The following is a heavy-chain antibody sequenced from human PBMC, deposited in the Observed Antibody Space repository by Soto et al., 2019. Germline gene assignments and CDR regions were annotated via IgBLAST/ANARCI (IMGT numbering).Heavy chain of an antibody. D-gene: IGHD3-16*01. CDR2: INAYSGKR. CDR3: ARDWFGVDY. Sequence: QVQLVQSGAEVKKPGASVKVSCKASGYTFTNYGIIWVRQAPGQGLEWMGWINAYSGKRNYAQKLQGRVTMTTDTSTSTTYMELRSLRSDDTAVYYCARDWFGVDYWGQGTLVTVSS. CDR1: GYTFTNYG. V-gene: IGHV1-18*01. J-gene: IGHJ4*02.